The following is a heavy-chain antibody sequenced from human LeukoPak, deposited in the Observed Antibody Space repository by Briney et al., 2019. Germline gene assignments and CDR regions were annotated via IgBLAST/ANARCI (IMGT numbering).Heavy chain of an antibody. CDR2: ISSSGSTI. CDR3: ARDHSYGSGSYLY. V-gene: IGHV3-48*03. Sequence: PGGSLRLSCAASGFTFSSYEMNWVRQAPGKGLEWVSYISSSGSTIYYADSVKGRFTTSRDNAKNSLYLQMNSLRAEDTAVYYCARDHSYGSGSYLYWGQGTLVTVSS. J-gene: IGHJ4*02. D-gene: IGHD3-10*01. CDR1: GFTFSSYE.